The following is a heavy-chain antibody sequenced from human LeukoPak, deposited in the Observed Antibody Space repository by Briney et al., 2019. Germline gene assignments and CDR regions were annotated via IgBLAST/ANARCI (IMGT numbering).Heavy chain of an antibody. CDR2: ISYDGSNK. D-gene: IGHD5-12*01. CDR1: GFTFSSYA. CDR3: ARDRGYSAYDLWGYYYYNYGMDV. V-gene: IGHV3-30-3*01. J-gene: IGHJ6*02. Sequence: PGGSRRLSCAASGFTFSSYAMHWVRQAPGKGLKWVAVISYDGSNKYYADSVKGRFTISRDNSKNTLYLQMNSLRAEDTAVYYCARDRGYSAYDLWGYYYYNYGMDVWGQGTTVTVSS.